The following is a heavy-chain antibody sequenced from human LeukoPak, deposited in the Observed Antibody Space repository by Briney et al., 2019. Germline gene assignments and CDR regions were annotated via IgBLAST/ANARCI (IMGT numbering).Heavy chain of an antibody. D-gene: IGHD2-15*01. CDR2: KYARGSS. CDR3: ARGRYCSADICTGGDSFDI. V-gene: IGHV4-4*07. CDR1: GGSISNYY. Sequence: SETLSLTCTVSGGSISNYYWSWIRQPAGKGLEWIGRKYARGSSNYNPPVQSRDTMSVDTSKNQFSLKLRSVTAADTAVYYCARGRYCSADICTGGDSFDIWGQGTMVSVSP. J-gene: IGHJ3*02.